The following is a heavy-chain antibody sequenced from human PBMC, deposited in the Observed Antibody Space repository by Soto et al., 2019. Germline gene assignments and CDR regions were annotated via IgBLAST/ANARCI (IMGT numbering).Heavy chain of an antibody. J-gene: IGHJ4*02. CDR2: IYWDDDK. V-gene: IGHV2-5*02. D-gene: IGHD4-17*01. CDR1: GFSLSTSGVG. Sequence: SGPTLVNPTQTLTLTCTFSGFSLSTSGVGVGWIRQPPGKALEWLALIYWDDDKRYSPSLKSRLTITKDTSKNQVVRKMTNMDPVDTATYYCAHTTETTVTTTFDYWGQGTLVTVSS. CDR3: AHTTETTVTTTFDY.